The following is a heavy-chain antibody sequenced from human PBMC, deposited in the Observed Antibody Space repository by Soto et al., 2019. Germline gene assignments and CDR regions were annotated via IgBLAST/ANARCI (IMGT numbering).Heavy chain of an antibody. CDR2: INPNSGGT. Sequence: ASVKVSCKASGYTFTGYYMHWVRQAPGQGLEWMGWINPNSGGTNYAQKFQGWVTMTRDTSISTAYMELSRLRSDDTAVYYCARDGEGDYPGMDVWGQGTTVTVSS. J-gene: IGHJ6*02. V-gene: IGHV1-2*04. CDR3: ARDGEGDYPGMDV. D-gene: IGHD2-21*01. CDR1: GYTFTGYY.